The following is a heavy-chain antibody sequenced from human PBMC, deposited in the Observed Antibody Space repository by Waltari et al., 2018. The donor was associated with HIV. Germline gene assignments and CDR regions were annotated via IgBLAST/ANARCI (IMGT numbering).Heavy chain of an antibody. CDR3: ARRGYGGNSTSIDY. Sequence: QVQLQQWGAGLLKPSETLSLTCAVYGGSFSGYYWSWIRQPPGKGLEWIGEINHSGSTNYNPSLKSRVTISVDTSKNQFSLKLSSVTAADTAVYYCARRGYGGNSTSIDYWGQGTLVTVSS. D-gene: IGHD4-17*01. V-gene: IGHV4-34*01. CDR2: INHSGST. CDR1: GGSFSGYY. J-gene: IGHJ4*02.